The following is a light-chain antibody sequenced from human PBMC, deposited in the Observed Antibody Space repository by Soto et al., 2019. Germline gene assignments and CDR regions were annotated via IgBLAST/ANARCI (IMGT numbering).Light chain of an antibody. Sequence: DIQMTQSPSTLSASVGDRVTLTWLGSQNVDIYVSWYQQKPGNAPKLLISAASTLQSGVPSRFSGSGSGTDFTLTISGLQPEDFATYYCQQTYSTPPCNFGQGTRLEIK. CDR3: QQTYSTPPCN. V-gene: IGKV1-39*01. CDR2: AAS. J-gene: IGKJ5*01. CDR1: QNVDIY.